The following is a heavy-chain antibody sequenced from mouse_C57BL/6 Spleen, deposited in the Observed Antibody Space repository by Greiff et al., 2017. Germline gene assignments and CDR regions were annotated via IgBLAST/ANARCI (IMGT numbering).Heavy chain of an antibody. CDR2: IWSGGST. V-gene: IGHV2-2*01. CDR1: GFSLTSYG. D-gene: IGHD1-1*01. CDR3: ARCYGSEGYFDV. J-gene: IGHJ1*03. Sequence: QVQLKESGPGLVQPSQSLSITCTVSGFSLTSYGVHWVRQSPGKGLEWLGVIWSGGSTDYNAAFISRLSISKDNSKSQVFFKMNSLQADDTAIYYCARCYGSEGYFDVWGTGTTVTVSS.